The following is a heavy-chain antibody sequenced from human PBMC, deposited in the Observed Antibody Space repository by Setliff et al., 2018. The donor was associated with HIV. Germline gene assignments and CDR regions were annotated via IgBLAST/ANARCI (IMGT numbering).Heavy chain of an antibody. CDR1: GDSIRSNFNY. V-gene: IGHV4-39*07. D-gene: IGHD5-18*01. Sequence: PSETLSLTCTVSGDSIRSNFNYWGWIRQPPGKGLEWLAIIYYSGSNYDNPSLKNRVTISMDTSKNQFSLKLSSVTAADTAVYYCARGEPDTAMVNGRYYYGMDFWGQGTTVTVSS. CDR2: IYYSGSN. J-gene: IGHJ6*02. CDR3: ARGEPDTAMVNGRYYYGMDF.